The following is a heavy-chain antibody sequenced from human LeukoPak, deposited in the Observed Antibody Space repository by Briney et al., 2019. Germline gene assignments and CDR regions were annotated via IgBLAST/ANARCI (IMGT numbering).Heavy chain of an antibody. J-gene: IGHJ5*02. V-gene: IGHV3-21*01. CDR1: GFTLSSYS. D-gene: IGHD2-8*01. CDR3: ARGGKWSPRDRFDP. CDR2: ISSSSSDI. Sequence: GGSLRLSCAASGFTLSSYSMNWVRQAPGKGLEWVSSISSSSSDIYYADSVKGRFTISRDNAKNSLYLQMNSLRAEDTAVYYCARGGKWSPRDRFDPWGQGTLVTVSS.